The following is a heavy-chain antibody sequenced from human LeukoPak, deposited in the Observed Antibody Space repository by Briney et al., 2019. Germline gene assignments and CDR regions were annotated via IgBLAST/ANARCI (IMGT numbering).Heavy chain of an antibody. V-gene: IGHV1-18*01. Sequence: ASVKVSCKASGGTFSSYAISWVRQAPGQGLEWMGWISAYNGNTNYAQKLQGRVTMTTDTSTSTAYMELRSLRSDDTAVYYCARVPDIVVVGVDYWGQGTLVTVSS. J-gene: IGHJ4*02. D-gene: IGHD2-2*01. CDR3: ARVPDIVVVGVDY. CDR1: GGTFSSYA. CDR2: ISAYNGNT.